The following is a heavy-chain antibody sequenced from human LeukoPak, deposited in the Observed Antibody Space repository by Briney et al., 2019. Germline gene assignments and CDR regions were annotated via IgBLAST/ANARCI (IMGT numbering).Heavy chain of an antibody. CDR1: GFTSSNAW. J-gene: IGHJ4*02. V-gene: IGHV3-15*01. Sequence: NPGGSLRLSCAASGFTSSNAWMSWVRQAPGKGLEWVGRLKSKADGGTIDYAAPVKGRFTISRDDSKNTLYLQMNSLKTEDTAVYYCTTDEGSGYSGSYYLDYWGQGTLVTVSS. D-gene: IGHD1-26*01. CDR3: TTDEGSGYSGSYYLDY. CDR2: LKSKADGGTI.